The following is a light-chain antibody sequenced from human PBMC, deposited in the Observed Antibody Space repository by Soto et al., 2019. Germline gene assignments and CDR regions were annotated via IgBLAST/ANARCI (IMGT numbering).Light chain of an antibody. V-gene: IGKV3-20*01. CDR2: GAS. CDR1: QSVSSSY. Sequence: EIVLTQSPGTLSLSPGERATLSCRASQSVSSSYLAWYQQKPGQAPRLLIYGASSRATGIPDRFSGSGSGTDLTLTISRLEPEDFAVYYCQQYCGSRAFCQGTNVDI. J-gene: IGKJ1*01. CDR3: QQYCGSRA.